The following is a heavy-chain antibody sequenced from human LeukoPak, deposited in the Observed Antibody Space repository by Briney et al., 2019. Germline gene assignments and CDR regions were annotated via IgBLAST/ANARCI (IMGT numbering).Heavy chain of an antibody. J-gene: IGHJ4*02. CDR2: ISSSSSTI. Sequence: GGSLRLSCAASGFTFSSYSMNWVRQAPGKGLEWVSYISSSSSTIYYADSVKGRFTISRDDAKNSLYLQMNSLRAEDTAVYYCARGEDFWSGSYFDYWGPGTLVTVSS. V-gene: IGHV3-48*01. CDR3: ARGEDFWSGSYFDY. CDR1: GFTFSSYS. D-gene: IGHD3-3*01.